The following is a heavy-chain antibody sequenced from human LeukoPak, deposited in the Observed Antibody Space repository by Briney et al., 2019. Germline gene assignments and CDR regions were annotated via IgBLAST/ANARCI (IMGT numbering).Heavy chain of an antibody. J-gene: IGHJ4*02. D-gene: IGHD5-24*01. CDR3: VKDYGKYQILERATFDF. V-gene: IGHV3-30*02. Sequence: GGSLRLSCAGFSFNVYAMHWARQAPGKGLEWVALIRHDGNDKYYAETVKGRFTISRDNSNNTVYLQMNTLRAEDTAMYYCVKDYGKYQILERATFDFWGQGTLISVSS. CDR2: IRHDGNDK. CDR1: GFSFNVYA.